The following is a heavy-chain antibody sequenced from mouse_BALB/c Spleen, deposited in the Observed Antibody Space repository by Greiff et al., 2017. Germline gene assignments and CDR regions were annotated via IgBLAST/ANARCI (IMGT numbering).Heavy chain of an antibody. V-gene: IGHV1-9*01. CDR3: ASSGAARAWFAY. CDR2: ILPGSGST. Sequence: VQLQESGAELMKPGASVKISCKATGYTFSSYWIEWVKQRPGHGLEWIGEILPGSGSTNYNEKFKGKATFTADTSSNTAYMQLSSLTSEDSAVYYCASSGAARAWFAYWGQGTLVTVSA. J-gene: IGHJ3*01. CDR1: GYTFSSYW. D-gene: IGHD3-1*01.